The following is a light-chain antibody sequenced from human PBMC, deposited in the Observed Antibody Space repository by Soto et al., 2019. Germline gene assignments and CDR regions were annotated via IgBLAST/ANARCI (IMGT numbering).Light chain of an antibody. Sequence: QSALTQPASVSGSPGQSITISCTGTSSDVGSYNLVSWYQQHPGKAPKLMIYENSKRPSGVSNRFSGSMSANTASLTISGLQAEDEADYYCCSYAGSSTYVFGAGTKVTVL. V-gene: IGLV2-23*01. CDR1: SSDVGSYNL. CDR2: ENS. CDR3: CSYAGSSTYV. J-gene: IGLJ1*01.